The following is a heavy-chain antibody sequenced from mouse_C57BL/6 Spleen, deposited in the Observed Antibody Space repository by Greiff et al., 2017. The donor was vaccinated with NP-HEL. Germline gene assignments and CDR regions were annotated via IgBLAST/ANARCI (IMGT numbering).Heavy chain of an antibody. CDR1: GYTFTDYY. V-gene: IGHV1-19*01. J-gene: IGHJ2*01. CDR2: INPYNGGT. D-gene: IGHD2-5*01. CDR3: ARDYSNYFDY. Sequence: VQLQQSGPVLVKPGASVKMSCKASGYTFTDYYMNWVKQSHGKSLEWIGVINPYNGGTSYNQKFKGKATLTVDKSSSTAYMELNSLTSEDSAVYYGARDYSNYFDYWGQGTTLTVSS.